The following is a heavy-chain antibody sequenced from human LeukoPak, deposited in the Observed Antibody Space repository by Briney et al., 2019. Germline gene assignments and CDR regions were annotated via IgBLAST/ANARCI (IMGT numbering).Heavy chain of an antibody. Sequence: GGSLRLSCAASGFIFNNYGLIWVRQAPGKGLEWVSAISDDGGGTQYADFVKGRFTISRDNSKNTLFLQMSSLRAEDTAPYFCAKGSSGYFADLWGQGTLVTVSS. CDR1: GFIFNNYG. J-gene: IGHJ5*02. CDR3: AKGSSGYFADL. CDR2: ISDDGGGT. V-gene: IGHV3-23*01. D-gene: IGHD3-22*01.